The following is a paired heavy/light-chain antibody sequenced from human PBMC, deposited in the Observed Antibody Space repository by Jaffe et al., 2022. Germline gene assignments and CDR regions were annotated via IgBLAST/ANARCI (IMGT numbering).Heavy chain of an antibody. CDR2: IKPTDT. CDR3: ARDGGTYGDNEF. V-gene: IGHV1-46*04. Sequence: QVQLVQSGAEVKEPGASVTISCKASGYSFTSYYMHWLRQAPGQGLEWLGQIKPTDTNNAQRSRGRVTMTGDTSTSTVYMQLSSLTSHDTAVYYCARDGGTYGDNEFWGQGTLVTVSS. CDR1: GYSFTSYY. D-gene: IGHD4-17*01. J-gene: IGHJ4*02.
Light chain of an antibody. J-gene: IGLJ1*01. Sequence: QSALTQPPSASGSPGQSVTMSCTGTSSDVGYYNYVSWYQQHPGKAPKLMISEVTKRPSGVPDRFSGSKSGNTASLTVSGLQAEDEADYYCSSYAGRGTYVFGTGTKVTVL. CDR3: SSYAGRGTYV. CDR2: EVT. CDR1: SSDVGYYNY. V-gene: IGLV2-8*01.